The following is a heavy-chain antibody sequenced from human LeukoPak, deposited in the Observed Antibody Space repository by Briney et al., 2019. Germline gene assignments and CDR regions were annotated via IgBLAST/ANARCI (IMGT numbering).Heavy chain of an antibody. CDR3: ARGRSRGIAAAGTGMDV. J-gene: IGHJ6*02. V-gene: IGHV1-2*04. CDR1: GYTFTGYY. CDR2: INPNSGGT. D-gene: IGHD6-13*01. Sequence: ASVKVSCKASGYTFTGYYMHWVRQAPGQGLEWMGWINPNSGGTNYAQKFQGWVTMTRDTSISTAYMELSRLRSDDTAVYYCARGRSRGIAAAGTGMDVWGQGTTVTVSS.